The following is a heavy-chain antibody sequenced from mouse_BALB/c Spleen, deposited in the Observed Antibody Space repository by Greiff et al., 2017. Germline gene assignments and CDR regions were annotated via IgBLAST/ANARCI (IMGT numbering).Heavy chain of an antibody. CDR1: GYTFTSYY. CDR2: IYPGNVNT. V-gene: IGHV1S56*01. Sequence: VQLQQSGPELVKPGASVRISCKASGYTFTSYYIHWVKQRPGQGLEWIGWIYPGNVNTKYNEKFKGKATLTADKSSSTAYMQLSSLTSEDSAVYFCAREGHYYGSSYLFAYWGQGTLVTVSA. D-gene: IGHD1-1*01. J-gene: IGHJ3*01. CDR3: AREGHYYGSSYLFAY.